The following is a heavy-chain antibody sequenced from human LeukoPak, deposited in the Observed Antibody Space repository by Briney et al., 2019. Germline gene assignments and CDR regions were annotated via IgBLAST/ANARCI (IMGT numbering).Heavy chain of an antibody. CDR3: AAEPSYCSGGSCYSPDKT. Sequence: GASVKVSCKASGFTFTSSAVQWVRQARGQRLEWIGWIVVGSGNTNYAQKFQERVTITRDMSTSTAYMELSSLRSEDTAVYYCAAEPSYCSGGSCYSPDKTWGQGTLVTVSS. V-gene: IGHV1-58*01. D-gene: IGHD2-15*01. J-gene: IGHJ5*02. CDR2: IVVGSGNT. CDR1: GFTFTSSA.